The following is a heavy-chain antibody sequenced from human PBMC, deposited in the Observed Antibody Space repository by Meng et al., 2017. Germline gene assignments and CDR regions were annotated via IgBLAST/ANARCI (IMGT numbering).Heavy chain of an antibody. CDR3: AREETYYDYVWGSYRYAFDI. Sequence: GSLRLSCTVSGYSISSGYYWGWIRQPPGKGLEWIGSIYHSGSTYYNPSLKSRVTISVDTSKNQFSLKLSSVTAADTAVYYCAREETYYDYVWGSYRYAFDIWGQGTMVTVSS. CDR2: IYHSGST. CDR1: GYSISSGYY. V-gene: IGHV4-38-2*02. D-gene: IGHD3-16*02. J-gene: IGHJ3*02.